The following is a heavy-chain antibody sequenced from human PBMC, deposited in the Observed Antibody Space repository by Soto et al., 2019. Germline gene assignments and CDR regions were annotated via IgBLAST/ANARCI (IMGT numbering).Heavy chain of an antibody. J-gene: IGHJ6*02. CDR2: IWYDGSNK. Sequence: QVQLVESGGGVVQPGRSLRLSCAASGFTFSSYGMHWVRQAPGKGLEWVAVIWYDGSNKYYADSVKGRFTISRDNSKNTLYLQMNSLRAEDTAVYYCARSLDTAMAVTGSPYGMDVWGQGTTVTVSS. D-gene: IGHD5-18*01. CDR1: GFTFSSYG. V-gene: IGHV3-33*01. CDR3: ARSLDTAMAVTGSPYGMDV.